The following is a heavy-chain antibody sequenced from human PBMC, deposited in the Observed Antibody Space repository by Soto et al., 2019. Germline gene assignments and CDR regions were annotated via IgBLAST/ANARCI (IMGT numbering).Heavy chain of an antibody. CDR1: GYTFTTYY. CDR3: ARGYFDY. D-gene: IGHD3-22*01. J-gene: IGHJ4*02. CDR2: INPSGGTT. V-gene: IGHV1-46*01. Sequence: QVQLVQSGTEVKKPGASVKVSCKASGYTFTTYYIHWVRQAPGQGLESMGIINPSGGTTSYTHKFQGRVTMTRDTSTDTVYMELSNLRSEDTAVYYCARGYFDYWGQGTLVTVPS.